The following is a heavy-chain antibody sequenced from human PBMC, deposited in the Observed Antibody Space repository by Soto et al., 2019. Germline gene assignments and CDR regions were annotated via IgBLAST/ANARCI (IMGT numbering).Heavy chain of an antibody. J-gene: IGHJ4*02. D-gene: IGHD6-6*01. Sequence: QVQLVESGGGVVQPGGSLRLSCVASGFIFSNFGMHWVRQAPGKGLEWVAVISSDEKSKQYADSVRGRFAISRDNSKNTLCLQMTSLRAEDTAIYCCARGLRSVLDYWGQGTLVTVS. CDR3: ARGLRSVLDY. CDR2: ISSDEKSK. CDR1: GFIFSNFG. V-gene: IGHV3-33*01.